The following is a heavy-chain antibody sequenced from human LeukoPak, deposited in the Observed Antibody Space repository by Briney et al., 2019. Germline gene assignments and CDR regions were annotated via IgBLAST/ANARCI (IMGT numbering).Heavy chain of an antibody. J-gene: IGHJ4*02. V-gene: IGHV3-72*01. CDR3: ARGFCSGGNCYSGDY. CDR1: GFTLSDHH. CDR2: TRNRANSYTT. Sequence: GGSLRLSCAASGFTLSDHHMDWVRQAPGKGLEWVGRTRNRANSYTTEYAASVKGRFTISRDDSKNSLYLQMNSLKTEDTAVYYCARGFCSGGNCYSGDYWGQGTLVTVSS. D-gene: IGHD2-15*01.